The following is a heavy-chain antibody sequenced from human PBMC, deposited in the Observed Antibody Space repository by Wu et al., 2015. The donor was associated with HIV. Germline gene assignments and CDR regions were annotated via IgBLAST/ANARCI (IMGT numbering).Heavy chain of an antibody. CDR2: INPSAGST. CDR3: ARAIGYCSSTSCLTDAFDI. J-gene: IGHJ3*02. D-gene: IGHD2-2*01. V-gene: IGHV1-46*01. Sequence: QVQLVQSGAEVKKPGASVKVSCKASGYTFTGYYIHWVRQAPGQGLEWMGIINPSAGSTSYAQKFQGRVTMTRDTSTTTVYMELSSLRSEDTAVYYCARAIGYCSSTSCLTDAFDIWGQGTMVTVSS. CDR1: GYTFTGYY.